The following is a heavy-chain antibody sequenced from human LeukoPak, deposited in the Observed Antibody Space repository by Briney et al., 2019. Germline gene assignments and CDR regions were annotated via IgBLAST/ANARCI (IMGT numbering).Heavy chain of an antibody. D-gene: IGHD2-15*01. V-gene: IGHV4-59*01. J-gene: IGHJ5*02. CDR1: VGSISSYY. CDR2: IYYSGST. Sequence: SETLSLTCTVSVGSISSYYWRWIRQPPGKGLEWIGYIYYSGSTNYNPSLKSRVTISVDTSNNQFSLKLSSVTAADTAVYYCARYRCSGGSCPYNWFDPWGQGTLVTVSS. CDR3: ARYRCSGGSCPYNWFDP.